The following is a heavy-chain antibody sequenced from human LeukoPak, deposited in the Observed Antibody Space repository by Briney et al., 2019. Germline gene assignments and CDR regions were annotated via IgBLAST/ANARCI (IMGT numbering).Heavy chain of an antibody. CDR1: GITFNRYS. D-gene: IGHD3-22*01. Sequence: GGSLRLSCAASGITFNRYSMNWVRQAPGKGLEWVSSISSGSTYIYYADSVKGRFTISRDNAKNSLYLQIYSLRAEDTAVYYCAGSDTIGYSPREWDYWYFDLWGHGTLVTVSS. J-gene: IGHJ2*01. V-gene: IGHV3-21*01. CDR2: ISSGSTYI. CDR3: AGSDTIGYSPREWDYWYFDL.